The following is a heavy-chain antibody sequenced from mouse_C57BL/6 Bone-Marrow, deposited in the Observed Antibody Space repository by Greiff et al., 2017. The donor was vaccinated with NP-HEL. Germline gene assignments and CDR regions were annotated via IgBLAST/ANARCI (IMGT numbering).Heavy chain of an antibody. CDR3: ARENFRAWFAY. J-gene: IGHJ3*01. CDR1: GYTFTSYG. Sequence: VQLQESGAELARPGASVKLSCKASGYTFTSYGISWVKQRTGQGLEWIGEIYPRSGNTYYNEKFKGKATLTADKSSSTAYMELRSLTSEDSAVYFCARENFRAWFAYWGQGTLVTVSA. V-gene: IGHV1-81*01. CDR2: IYPRSGNT.